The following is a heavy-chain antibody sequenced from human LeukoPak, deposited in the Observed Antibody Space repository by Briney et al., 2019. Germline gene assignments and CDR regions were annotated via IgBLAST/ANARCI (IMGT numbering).Heavy chain of an antibody. V-gene: IGHV3-9*01. Sequence: GGSLRLSCAASGFTFDDYATHWGREAPGEGLEWGSGISWNSGGVGYADSVKGRFTISRDNAKNPLYLQMNSLRAEDTALYYCAKDITDDILTGYSFDYWGQGTLVTVSS. CDR3: AKDITDDILTGYSFDY. J-gene: IGHJ4*02. CDR1: GFTFDDYA. CDR2: ISWNSGGV. D-gene: IGHD3-9*01.